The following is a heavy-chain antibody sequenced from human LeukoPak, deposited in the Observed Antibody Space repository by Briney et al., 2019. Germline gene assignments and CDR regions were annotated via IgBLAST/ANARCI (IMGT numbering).Heavy chain of an antibody. CDR3: AKRGTAMGAFDI. D-gene: IGHD5-18*01. Sequence: GGSLRLSCAASGFTFSSYGMHWVRQAPGKGLEWVAVIWYGGSNKYYADSVKGRFTISRDNSKNTLYLQMNSLRAEDTAVYYCAKRGTAMGAFDIWGQGTMVTVSS. V-gene: IGHV3-30*02. J-gene: IGHJ3*02. CDR2: IWYGGSNK. CDR1: GFTFSSYG.